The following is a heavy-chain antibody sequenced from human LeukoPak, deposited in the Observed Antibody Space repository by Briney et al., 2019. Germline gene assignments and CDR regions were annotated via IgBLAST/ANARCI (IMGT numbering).Heavy chain of an antibody. CDR2: ISYDGSNK. CDR3: ARQGIHLWFDF. CDR1: GLTVSSNY. V-gene: IGHV3-30-3*01. D-gene: IGHD5-18*01. J-gene: IGHJ4*02. Sequence: GGSLRLSCAASGLTVSSNYMSWVRQAPGKGLEWVAVISYDGSNKYYADSVKGRFTISRDNSKNTLYLQMNSLRAEDTAVYYCARQGIHLWFDFWGQGTLVTVSS.